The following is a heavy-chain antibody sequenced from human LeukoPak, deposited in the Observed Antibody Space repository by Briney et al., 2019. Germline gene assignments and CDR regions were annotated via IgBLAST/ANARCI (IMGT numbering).Heavy chain of an antibody. Sequence: GGSLRLSCAASGFSFNTFAMSWVRQAPGKGLEWVSAINNNGDSTSYTDSVKGRFTISRDNAKNTLYLQMNSLRAEDTAVYFCAKRGGNIGYYALDYWGQGTLVTVSS. D-gene: IGHD1-26*01. CDR1: GFSFNTFA. CDR3: AKRGGNIGYYALDY. V-gene: IGHV3-23*01. CDR2: INNNGDST. J-gene: IGHJ4*02.